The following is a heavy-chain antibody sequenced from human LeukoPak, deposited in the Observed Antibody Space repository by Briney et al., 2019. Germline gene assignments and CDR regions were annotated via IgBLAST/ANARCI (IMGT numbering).Heavy chain of an antibody. V-gene: IGHV4-34*01. CDR1: GGSFSDDY. Sequence: SETLSLTCAVYGGSFSDDYWSWIRQPPGKGLEWIGEINHSGHTSYNPSLKSRVTISIDTSKNQFSLKVRSVTAADTAVYYCAGDHWNSAYVYGFDFWGQGNEVIVS. CDR3: AGDHWNSAYVYGFDF. J-gene: IGHJ4*02. D-gene: IGHD5-12*01. CDR2: INHSGHT.